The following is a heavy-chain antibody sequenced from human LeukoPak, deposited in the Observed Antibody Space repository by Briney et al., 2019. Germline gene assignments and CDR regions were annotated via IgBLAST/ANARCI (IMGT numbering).Heavy chain of an antibody. CDR3: ARVDYYYMDI. CDR1: GGSISSGSYY. CDR2: IYTSGST. Sequence: SETLSLTCTVSGGSISSGSYYWSWIRQPAGKGLEWIGRIYTSGSTNYNPSLKSRVTISVDTSKNQFSLKLSSVTAADTAVYYCARVDYYYMDIWGKGTTVTVSS. J-gene: IGHJ6*03. V-gene: IGHV4-61*02.